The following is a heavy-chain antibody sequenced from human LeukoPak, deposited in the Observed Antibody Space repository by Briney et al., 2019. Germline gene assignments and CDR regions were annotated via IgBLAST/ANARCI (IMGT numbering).Heavy chain of an antibody. CDR3: AKDGRLGFDY. V-gene: IGHV3-30*02. CDR2: IRYDGSNK. J-gene: IGHJ4*02. D-gene: IGHD1-26*01. Sequence: PGGSLRLSCAAAEFTFSSYGMHWVRQAPGKGLEGVAFIRYDGSNKYYADSVKGRFTISRDNSKNTLYLQMNSLRAEDTAVYYCAKDGRLGFDYWGQGTLVTVSS. CDR1: EFTFSSYG.